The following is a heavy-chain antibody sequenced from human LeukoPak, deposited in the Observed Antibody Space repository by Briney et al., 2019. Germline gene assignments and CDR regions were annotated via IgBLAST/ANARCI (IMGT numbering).Heavy chain of an antibody. CDR3: ARPPDNYYYYYMDV. Sequence: GGSLRLSCVGSGFTFSSYSMNWVRQAPGKGLEWVASISSSSSYIYYADSVKGRFTISRDNAKNSVYLQMNSLRAEDTAVYYCARPPDNYYYYYMDVWGKGTTVIVSS. CDR2: ISSSSSYI. V-gene: IGHV3-21*01. CDR1: GFTFSSYS. J-gene: IGHJ6*03.